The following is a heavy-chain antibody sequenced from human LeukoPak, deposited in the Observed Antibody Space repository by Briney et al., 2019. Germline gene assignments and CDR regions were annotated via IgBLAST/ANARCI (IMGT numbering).Heavy chain of an antibody. J-gene: IGHJ3*02. Sequence: SETLSLTCTVSGASINGYYWSWIRQPPGKGLEWIGNVHYSLNSNYSPSLESRVTISMDTSKRQFSLKLSSVTAADTAVYYCARGGYYDKEAFDIWGQGTMVTVSS. D-gene: IGHD3-22*01. V-gene: IGHV4-59*01. CDR3: ARGGYYDKEAFDI. CDR2: VHYSLNS. CDR1: GASINGYY.